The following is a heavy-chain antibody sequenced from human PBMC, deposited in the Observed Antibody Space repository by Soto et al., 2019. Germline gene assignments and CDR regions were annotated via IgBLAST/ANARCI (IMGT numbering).Heavy chain of an antibody. CDR3: AADRIWPFGGQAAPNATHIPDPALSDL. Sequence: PVKRACKTSGLAFTTSGMQVVRHARGQRLEWIGWIVVGSGNTNYAQKFQERVTITRDMSTSTAYMELSSLRSEDTAVYYCAADRIWPFGGQAAPNATHIPDPALSDL. D-gene: IGHD2-15*01. V-gene: IGHV1-58*02. CDR2: IVVGSGNT. CDR1: GLAFTTSG. J-gene: IGHJ2*01.